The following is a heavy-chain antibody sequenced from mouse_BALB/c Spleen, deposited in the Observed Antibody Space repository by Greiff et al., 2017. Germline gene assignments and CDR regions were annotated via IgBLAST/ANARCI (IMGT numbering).Heavy chain of an antibody. V-gene: IGHV5-12-2*01. CDR1: GFTFSSYT. J-gene: IGHJ4*01. CDR3: ARQKGTATYAMDY. CDR2: ISNGGGST. D-gene: IGHD1-2*01. Sequence: EVKLMESGGGLVQPGGSLKLSCAASGFTFSSYTMSWVRQTPEKRLEWVAYISNGGGSTYYPDTVKGRFTISRDNAKNTLYLQMSSLKSEDTAMYYCARQKGTATYAMDYWGQGTSVTVSS.